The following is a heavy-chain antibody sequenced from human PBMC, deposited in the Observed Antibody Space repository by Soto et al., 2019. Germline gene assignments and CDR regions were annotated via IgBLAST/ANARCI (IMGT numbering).Heavy chain of an antibody. CDR3: ERSMYNWTFDHYYYYGMDV. Sequence: QVQLVQSGAEVKKPGSSVKVSCKASGGTFSSYAISWVRQAPGQGLEWMGGIIPIFGTANYAQKFQGRVTITADESTSTAYMELSSLRSEDTAVYSCERSMYNWTFDHYYYYGMDVWGQGTTVTVSS. CDR2: IIPIFGTA. J-gene: IGHJ6*02. CDR1: GGTFSSYA. D-gene: IGHD1-20*01. V-gene: IGHV1-69*01.